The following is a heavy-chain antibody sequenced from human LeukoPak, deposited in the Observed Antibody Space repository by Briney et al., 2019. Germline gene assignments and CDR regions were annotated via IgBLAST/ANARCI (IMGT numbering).Heavy chain of an antibody. CDR3: ASGAWAARLNS. CDR1: GESLNYYY. CDR2: IFDGNTI. D-gene: IGHD4-23*01. V-gene: IGHV4-34*12. Sequence: SDTLSLTCAVYGESLNYYYWSWIRQSPGKGLEWIGDIFDGNTINYNPSLKSRVTISAATSSQQFSLNLKSVTAADTAVYFCASGAWAARLNSWAQGALVIVSS. J-gene: IGHJ4*02.